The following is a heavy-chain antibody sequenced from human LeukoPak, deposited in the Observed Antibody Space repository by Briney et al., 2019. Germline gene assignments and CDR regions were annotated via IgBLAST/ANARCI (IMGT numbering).Heavy chain of an antibody. CDR1: GYGFTSYW. J-gene: IGHJ4*02. V-gene: IGHV5-51*01. CDR2: IYPGDSDT. D-gene: IGHD3-10*01. CDR3: ARQYGSGSYYNPFDS. Sequence: GESLKISCKGSGYGFTSYWIGWVRQMPGKGLEWMGIIYPGDSDTKYSPSFQGQVTISADKSIGTAYLQWCSLKASDTAIYYCARQYGSGSYYNPFDSWGQGTLVTVSS.